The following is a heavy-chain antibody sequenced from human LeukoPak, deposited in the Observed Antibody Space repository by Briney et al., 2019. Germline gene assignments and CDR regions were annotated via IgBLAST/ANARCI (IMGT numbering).Heavy chain of an antibody. J-gene: IGHJ4*02. V-gene: IGHV3-30*18. Sequence: GGSLRLSCAASGFTFSSSGMHWVRQAPGNGLEWVAVISFDGSNKYYADSVKGRFTISRDNSENTLYLQMNSLRAEDTAVYYCAKGRGYYFEYWGQGTLVTVSS. CDR1: GFTFSSSG. CDR2: ISFDGSNK. CDR3: AKGRGYYFEY.